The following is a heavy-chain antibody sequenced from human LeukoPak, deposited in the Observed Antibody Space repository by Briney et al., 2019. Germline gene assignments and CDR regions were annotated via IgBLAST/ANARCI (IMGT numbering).Heavy chain of an antibody. J-gene: IGHJ4*02. Sequence: SHTVSLMHTLSGLSISSRDYYWTWIRQAPGKGLEWIGYIFYSGATYYTPSLKSRLPMSVDTAKNQFSLNLSSVVATYTAMYYCAREKRAESISTPGTLEYWGQGNLVTVSS. V-gene: IGHV4-30-4*01. CDR3: AREKRAESISTPGTLEY. D-gene: IGHD1-1*01. CDR1: GLSISSRDYY. CDR2: IFYSGAT.